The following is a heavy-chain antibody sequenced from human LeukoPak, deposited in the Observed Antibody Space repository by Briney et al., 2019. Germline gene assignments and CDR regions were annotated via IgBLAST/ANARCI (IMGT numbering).Heavy chain of an antibody. CDR3: ARARTTVTTLYWYLDL. Sequence: ASVKVSCKASGYTFTSYAMHWVRQAPGQRLEWMGWINAGNGNTIYSQKFQGRVTITRDTSASTAYMELSSLRSEDTAVYYCARARTTVTTLYWYLDLWGRGTLVTVSS. D-gene: IGHD4-17*01. J-gene: IGHJ2*01. CDR1: GYTFTSYA. V-gene: IGHV1-3*01. CDR2: INAGNGNT.